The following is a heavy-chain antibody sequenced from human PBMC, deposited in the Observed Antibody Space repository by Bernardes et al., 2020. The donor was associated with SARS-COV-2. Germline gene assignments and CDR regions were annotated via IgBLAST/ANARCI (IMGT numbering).Heavy chain of an antibody. CDR2: IYYSGST. D-gene: IGHD2-15*01. V-gene: IGHV4-59*08. CDR3: ARRRVGLYYFDY. Sequence: SETLSLTCTVSGGSISSYYWSWIRQPPGKGLEWIGYIYYSGSTNYNPSLKSRVTISVDTSKNQFSLKLSSVTAADTAVYYCARRRVGLYYFDYWGQGTLVTVSS. J-gene: IGHJ4*02. CDR1: GGSISSYY.